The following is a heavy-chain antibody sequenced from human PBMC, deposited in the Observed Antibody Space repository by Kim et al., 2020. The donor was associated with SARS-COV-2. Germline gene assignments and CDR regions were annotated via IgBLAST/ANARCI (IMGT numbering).Heavy chain of an antibody. CDR3: AGWSASTGNLDS. Sequence: TRCAEAGKGRFTISKDNAKTALYLQVNSLRAEDTAVYYCAGWSASTGNLDSWGQGTLVTVSS. D-gene: IGHD3-10*01. CDR2: T. V-gene: IGHV3-74*01. J-gene: IGHJ4*02.